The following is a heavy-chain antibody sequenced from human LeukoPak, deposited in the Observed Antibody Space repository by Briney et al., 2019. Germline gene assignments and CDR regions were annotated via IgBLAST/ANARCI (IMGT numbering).Heavy chain of an antibody. V-gene: IGHV3-7*03. J-gene: IGHJ4*02. D-gene: IGHD6-13*01. CDR1: GFTFSSHW. CDR2: IKQDGSEK. Sequence: GGSLRLSCAASGFTFSSHWMSWVRQAPGKGLEWVANIKQDGSEKYYVDSVKGRSTISRDNAKNSLYLQMNSLRAEDTAVYYCARGVYSSSWFDYWGQGTLVTVSS. CDR3: ARGVYSSSWFDY.